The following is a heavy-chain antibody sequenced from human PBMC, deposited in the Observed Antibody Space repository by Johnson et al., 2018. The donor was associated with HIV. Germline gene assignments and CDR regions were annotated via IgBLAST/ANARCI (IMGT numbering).Heavy chain of an antibody. Sequence: QEKLVESGGGVVQPGGSLRLSCAASGFTFSSYGMHWVRQAPGKGLEWVAFIRYDGTNKHFADSVKGRFTISRDNSKNTLYLQMNSLRAEDTAVYYCAKTRTTVTTIDAFDIWGQGTMVTVSS. CDR3: AKTRTTVTTIDAFDI. V-gene: IGHV3-30*02. D-gene: IGHD4-17*01. J-gene: IGHJ3*02. CDR2: IRYDGTNK. CDR1: GFTFSSYG.